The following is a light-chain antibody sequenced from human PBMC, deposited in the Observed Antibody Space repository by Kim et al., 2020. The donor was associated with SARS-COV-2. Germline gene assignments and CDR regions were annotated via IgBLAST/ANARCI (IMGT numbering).Light chain of an antibody. CDR2: GAS. CDR1: QGISTY. CDR3: QQYYSYPYT. V-gene: IGKV1-16*01. J-gene: IGKJ4*01. Sequence: DIQMTQSPSSLSASVGDRVTITCRASQGISTYVAWFQQKPGQAPKSLIFGASNLYSGVPSRFSGSGSVADFTLTISSLQAEDFAFYFCQQYYSYPYTFGGGTKVDIK.